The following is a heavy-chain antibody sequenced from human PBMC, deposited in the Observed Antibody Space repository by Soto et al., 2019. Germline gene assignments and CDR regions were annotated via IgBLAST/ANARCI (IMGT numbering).Heavy chain of an antibody. CDR1: GDRVSSNSAA. J-gene: IGHJ6*02. Sequence: PSQTLSLTCAVSGDRVSSNSAAWNWIRQSPSRGLEWLGRTYYRSKWYNDYAVSVKSRITINPDTSKNQFSLQLNSVTPEDTAVYYCARETPLLWFGELEGMDVWGQGTTVTVSS. V-gene: IGHV6-1*01. CDR2: TYYRSKWYN. D-gene: IGHD3-10*01. CDR3: ARETPLLWFGELEGMDV.